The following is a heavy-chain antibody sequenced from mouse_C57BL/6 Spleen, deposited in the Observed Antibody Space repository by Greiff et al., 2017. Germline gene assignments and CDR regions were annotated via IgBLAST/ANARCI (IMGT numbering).Heavy chain of an antibody. D-gene: IGHD2-3*01. CDR2: IDPENGDT. CDR1: GFNIKDDY. J-gene: IGHJ1*03. Sequence: VQLKQSGAELVRPGASVKLSCTASGFNIKDDYMHWVKQRPEQGLEWIGWIDPENGDTEYASKFQGKATITADTSSNTAYLQLSSLTSEDTAVYYCTTLDGYYWYFDVWGTGTTVTVSS. V-gene: IGHV14-4*01. CDR3: TTLDGYYWYFDV.